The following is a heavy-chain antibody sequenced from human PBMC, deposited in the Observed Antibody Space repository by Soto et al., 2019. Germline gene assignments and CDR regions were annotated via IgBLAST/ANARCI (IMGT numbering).Heavy chain of an antibody. J-gene: IGHJ4*02. V-gene: IGHV4-34*01. CDR2: IHHSGST. CDR1: GGSFSGYY. D-gene: IGHD6-13*01. Sequence: QVQLQQWGAGLLKPSETLSLTCAVYGGSFSGYYWCWIRQPPGKGLEWIGEIHHSGSTNYNPSLKSRVTISVDTSNNQFSLKLSAVTAADTAVYYCARAVWQQLVWGRAQDKNKYYFDYWGQRTLVTVSA. CDR3: ARAVWQQLVWGRAQDKNKYYFDY.